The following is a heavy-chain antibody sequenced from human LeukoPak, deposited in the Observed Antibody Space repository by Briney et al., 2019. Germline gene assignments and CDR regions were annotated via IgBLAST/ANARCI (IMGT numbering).Heavy chain of an antibody. Sequence: GESLKISCKGSGYRFTNYWIGWVRQMPGKGLEWMGIIYSGDSDTRYSPSFQGQVTISADKSISTAYLQWSSLKASDTAMYYCARQDTALADAFDIWGQGTMVTVSS. CDR1: GYRFTNYW. CDR2: IYSGDSDT. D-gene: IGHD6-13*01. CDR3: ARQDTALADAFDI. J-gene: IGHJ3*02. V-gene: IGHV5-51*01.